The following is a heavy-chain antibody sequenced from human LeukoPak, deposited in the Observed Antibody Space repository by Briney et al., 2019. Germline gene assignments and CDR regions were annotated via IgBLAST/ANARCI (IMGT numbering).Heavy chain of an antibody. D-gene: IGHD3-22*01. V-gene: IGHV3-9*01. J-gene: IGHJ6*02. CDR2: IRWNRGSI. Sequence: GRSLRLSCAASGFTFDDYAMHWVRQAPGKGLEWVSGIRWNRGSIGYADSVKGRFTISRDNAKNSLYLQMNSLRAEDTALYYCAKDKADNYYDSSGYYSSGGMDVGGQGTTVTVSS. CDR3: AKDKADNYYDSSGYYSSGGMDV. CDR1: GFTFDDYA.